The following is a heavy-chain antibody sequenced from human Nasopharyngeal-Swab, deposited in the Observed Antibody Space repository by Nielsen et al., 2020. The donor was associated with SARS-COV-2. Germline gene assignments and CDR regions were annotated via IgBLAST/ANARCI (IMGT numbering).Heavy chain of an antibody. CDR1: GFTFSSYW. D-gene: IGHD3-9*01. Sequence: GESLKISCAASGFTFSSYWMSWVRQAPGKGLEWVANIKQDGSEKYYVDSVKGRFTISRDNAKNSLYLQMNSLRAEDTAVYYCARDTDDYDILTGPEFGMDVWGQGTTVTASS. CDR2: IKQDGSEK. V-gene: IGHV3-7*03. CDR3: ARDTDDYDILTGPEFGMDV. J-gene: IGHJ6*02.